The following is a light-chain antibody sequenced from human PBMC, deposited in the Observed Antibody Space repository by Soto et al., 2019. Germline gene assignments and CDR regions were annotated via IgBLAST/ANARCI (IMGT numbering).Light chain of an antibody. Sequence: EIVLTQSPATLSLSPGERATLSCRASQSVSSYLAWYEQKPGQAPRLLIYDASNRATGIPARFSGSGSGTDFTLTISSLEPEDFAVYSCQQYGSSPSITLSQGTLLYIK. CDR2: DAS. J-gene: IGKJ5*01. V-gene: IGKV3-11*01. CDR3: QQYGSSPSIT. CDR1: QSVSSY.